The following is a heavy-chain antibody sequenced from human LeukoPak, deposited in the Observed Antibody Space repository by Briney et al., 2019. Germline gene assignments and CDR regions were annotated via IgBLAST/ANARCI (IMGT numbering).Heavy chain of an antibody. J-gene: IGHJ4*02. V-gene: IGHV4-4*07. CDR1: GGSMNSYY. CDR2: VYSSGAA. D-gene: IGHD2/OR15-2a*01. CDR3: ARGRPHNRNFDY. Sequence: PSETLSLTCTVSGGSMNSYYWSWIRHPAGQALEYIGRVYSSGAANYNPSLKSRITMSLDTSRNQFSLKLSSVTAADTAVYYCARGRPHNRNFDYWGQGTLVTVSS.